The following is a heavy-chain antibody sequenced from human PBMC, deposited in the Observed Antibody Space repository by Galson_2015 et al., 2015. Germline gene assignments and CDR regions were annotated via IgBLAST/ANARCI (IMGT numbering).Heavy chain of an antibody. CDR3: ARGLGGNWYFDL. CDR1: GFTFSSYS. V-gene: IGHV3-21*01. CDR2: ISSSSSYI. J-gene: IGHJ2*01. D-gene: IGHD3-16*01. Sequence: SLRLSCAASGFTFSSYSMNWVRQAPGKGLEWVSSISSSSSYIYYADSVKGRFTISRDNAKNSLYLQMNSLRAEDTAVYYCARGLGGNWYFDLWGRGTLVTVSS.